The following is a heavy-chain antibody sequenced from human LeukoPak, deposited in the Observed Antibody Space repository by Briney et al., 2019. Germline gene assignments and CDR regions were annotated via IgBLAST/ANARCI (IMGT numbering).Heavy chain of an antibody. D-gene: IGHD2-15*01. CDR1: GFTFSSYA. Sequence: PGGSLRLSCAASGFTFSSYAMSWVRQAPGKGLEWVSVISGSGGSTYYADSVKGRFTISRDNSKNTLYLQMNSLRAEDTAVYYCAREGQQDCSGGSCYTSPFDYWGQGTLVTVSS. CDR3: AREGQQDCSGGSCYTSPFDY. J-gene: IGHJ4*02. V-gene: IGHV3-23*01. CDR2: ISGSGGST.